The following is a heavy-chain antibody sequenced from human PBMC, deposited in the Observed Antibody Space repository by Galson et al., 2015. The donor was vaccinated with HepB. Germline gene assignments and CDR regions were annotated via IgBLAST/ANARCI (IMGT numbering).Heavy chain of an antibody. CDR1: GGSISSYY. CDR3: ARVETDSSGYYYDGSVDDNWFDP. D-gene: IGHD3-22*01. J-gene: IGHJ5*02. V-gene: IGHV4-59*01. CDR2: IYYSGST. Sequence: SETLSLTCTVSGGSISSYYWSWIRQPPGKGLEWIGYIYYSGSTNYNPSLKSRVTISVDTSKNQFSLKLSSVTAADTAVYYCARVETDSSGYYYDGSVDDNWFDPWGQGTLVTVSS.